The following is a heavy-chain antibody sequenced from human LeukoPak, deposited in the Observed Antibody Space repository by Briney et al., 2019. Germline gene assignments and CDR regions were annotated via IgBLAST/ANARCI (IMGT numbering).Heavy chain of an antibody. V-gene: IGHV3-30*18. CDR2: ISYDGSNK. Sequence: GGSLRLSCAASGFTFSSYGMHWVRQAPGKGLEWVAVISYDGSNKYYADSVKGRFTISRDNSKNTLYLQMNSLRAEDTAVYYCAKDMYSSKGNWFDPWGQGTLVTVSS. D-gene: IGHD6-13*01. CDR1: GFTFSSYG. J-gene: IGHJ5*02. CDR3: AKDMYSSKGNWFDP.